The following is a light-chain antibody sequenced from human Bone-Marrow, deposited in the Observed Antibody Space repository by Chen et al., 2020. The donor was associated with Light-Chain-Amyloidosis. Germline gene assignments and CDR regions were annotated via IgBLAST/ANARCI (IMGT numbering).Light chain of an antibody. CDR3: ASYAGTSLYV. Sequence: QSALTQPASVSGSPGQSITISCTGTSSDVGGYNYVSWYQQHPGKAPKLMIYDVSNRPSGVPDRFSGSKSGNTASLTVSGLQAEDAADYYCASYAGTSLYVFGSGTKVTVL. CDR2: DVS. CDR1: SSDVGGYNY. V-gene: IGLV2-8*01. J-gene: IGLJ1*01.